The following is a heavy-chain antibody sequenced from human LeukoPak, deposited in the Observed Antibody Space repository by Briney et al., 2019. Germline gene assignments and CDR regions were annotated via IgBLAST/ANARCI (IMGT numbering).Heavy chain of an antibody. D-gene: IGHD1-26*01. J-gene: IGHJ3*02. CDR2: ISWNSGSI. Sequence: GGSLRLSCAASGFTFSSYSMNWVRQAPGKGLEWVSGISWNSGSIGYADSVKGRFTISRDNAKNSLYLQMNSLRAEDTALYYCAKDSGSYYDAFDIWGQGTMVTVSS. V-gene: IGHV3-9*01. CDR3: AKDSGSYYDAFDI. CDR1: GFTFSSYS.